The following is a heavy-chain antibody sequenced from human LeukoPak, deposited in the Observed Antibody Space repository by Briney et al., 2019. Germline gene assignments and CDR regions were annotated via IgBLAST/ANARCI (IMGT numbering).Heavy chain of an antibody. CDR2: ISGSGVTI. V-gene: IGHV3-48*03. CDR1: GFTFSSYE. CDR3: ARELLVGVGNFAS. J-gene: IGHJ4*02. D-gene: IGHD1-26*01. Sequence: PGGSLRLSCAASGFTFSSYEMNWVRQAPGKGLEWISYISGSGVTIYYADSVKGRFTISRDNAENALYLQMNSLRAEDTAVYYCARELLVGVGNFASWGQGTLVTVSS.